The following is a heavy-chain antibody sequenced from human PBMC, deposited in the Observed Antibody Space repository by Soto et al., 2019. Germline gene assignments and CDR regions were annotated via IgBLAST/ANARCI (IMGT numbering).Heavy chain of an antibody. J-gene: IGHJ5*02. D-gene: IGHD3-3*01. CDR2: ISGSGGST. CDR3: AKSGSYDFWSGSSGIWFDP. Sequence: PGGSLIVSNTASGLTFSSHAMRWVRQAPGKGLEWVSAISGSGGSTYYADSVKGRFTISRDNSKNTLYLQMNSLRAEDTAVYYCAKSGSYDFWSGSSGIWFDPWGQGTLVTVSS. CDR1: GLTFSSHA. V-gene: IGHV3-23*01.